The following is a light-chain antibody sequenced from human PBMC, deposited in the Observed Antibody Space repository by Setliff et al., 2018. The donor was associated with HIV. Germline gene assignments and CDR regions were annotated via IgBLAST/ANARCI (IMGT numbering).Light chain of an antibody. V-gene: IGLV2-14*01. CDR1: SSDVGTYNA. CDR3: SSYTSSSTDV. Sequence: QSALTQPSSVSGSPGQSITISCTGTSSDVGTYNAVYWYQQHPGKAPKLMIYDVSTRPSGVSNRFFGSKSGNTASLTISGLQTEDEADYYCSSYTSSSTDVFGTGTKVTV. J-gene: IGLJ1*01. CDR2: DVS.